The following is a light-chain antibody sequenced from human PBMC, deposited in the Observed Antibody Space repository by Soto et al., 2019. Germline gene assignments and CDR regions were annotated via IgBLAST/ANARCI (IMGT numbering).Light chain of an antibody. CDR2: EVS. CDR3: SSYTVRSSLV. CDR1: SSDVGGYNY. V-gene: IGLV2-14*01. J-gene: IGLJ1*01. Sequence: QSALTQPASVSGSPGQSITISCTGTSSDVGGYNYVSWYQRHPGKAPKLILYEVSNRPSGVSIRFSGSKSGNKASPTISGLQAADEADYYCSSYTVRSSLVFGTGTKLTVL.